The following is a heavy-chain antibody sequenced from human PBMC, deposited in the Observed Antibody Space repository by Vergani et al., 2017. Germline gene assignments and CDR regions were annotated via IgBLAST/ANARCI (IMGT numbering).Heavy chain of an antibody. J-gene: IGHJ4*02. D-gene: IGHD6-13*01. CDR3: ARGRSSRSWYFEISGYYFDY. V-gene: IGHV4-34*01. CDR2: INHSGST. Sequence: QVQLQQWGAGLLKPSETLSLTCAVYGGSFSGYYWSWIRQPPGKGLEWIGEINHSGSTNYNPSLKSRVTISVDTSKNQFSLKLSSVTAADTAVYYCARGRSSRSWYFEISGYYFDYWGQGTLVTVSS. CDR1: GGSFSGYY.